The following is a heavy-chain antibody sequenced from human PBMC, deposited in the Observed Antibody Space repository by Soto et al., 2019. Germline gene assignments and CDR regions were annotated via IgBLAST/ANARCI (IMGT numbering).Heavy chain of an antibody. CDR1: GGSISSYY. CDR3: AKIKYSDYYYMDV. V-gene: IGHV4-59*08. CDR2: VYYSGST. Sequence: PSETLSLTCTVSGGSISSYYWSWIRQPPGKGLEWIGYVYYSGSTAYNPSLKSRVTISVDTSKNQFSLKLSSVTAADPAIYYCAKIKYSDYYYMDVWGKGTTVTVS. J-gene: IGHJ6*03. D-gene: IGHD1-26*01.